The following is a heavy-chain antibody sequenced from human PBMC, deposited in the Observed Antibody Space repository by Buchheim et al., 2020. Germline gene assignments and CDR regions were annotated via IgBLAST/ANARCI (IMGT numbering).Heavy chain of an antibody. D-gene: IGHD3-10*01. CDR2: ISDSGVTT. Sequence: EVQLLESGGGLVQPGGSLRLSCAASGFTFSSYAMSWVRQVPGKGLEWVSSISDSGVTTSFADSVKGRFTISRATSPNPLYLQMNSLRAEDTAVYYCAEAIRASDYWGQGTL. CDR3: AEAIRASDY. V-gene: IGHV3-23*01. CDR1: GFTFSSYA. J-gene: IGHJ4*02.